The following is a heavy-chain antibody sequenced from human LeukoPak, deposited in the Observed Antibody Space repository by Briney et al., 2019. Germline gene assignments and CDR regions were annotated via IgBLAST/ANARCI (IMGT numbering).Heavy chain of an antibody. D-gene: IGHD5-12*01. CDR2: IYYSVST. V-gene: IGHV4-39*07. Sequence: PSETLSLTCTVPGGSISSSSYYWGWIRQPPGKGLEWIGSIYYSVSTYYNPSLKSRVTISVDTSKNQISLKVRSVTAADTAVYYCAGGYSGYDLLDNWGQGTLVSVSS. CDR1: GGSISSSSYY. CDR3: AGGYSGYDLLDN. J-gene: IGHJ4*02.